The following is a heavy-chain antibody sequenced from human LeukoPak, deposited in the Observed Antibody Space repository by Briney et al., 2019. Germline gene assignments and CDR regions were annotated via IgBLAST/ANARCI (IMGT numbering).Heavy chain of an antibody. CDR1: GGSISSYY. D-gene: IGHD1-26*01. Sequence: PSETLFLTCTVSGGSISSYYWSWIRQPAGEGGEWIGRIYTSGSTNYNPSLKGRVTMSVNTSKNPFSLKLSCVTAADTAVYYCANALSGSYSDDAFDIWGQGTIVTVSS. V-gene: IGHV4-4*07. CDR3: ANALSGSYSDDAFDI. J-gene: IGHJ3*02. CDR2: IYTSGST.